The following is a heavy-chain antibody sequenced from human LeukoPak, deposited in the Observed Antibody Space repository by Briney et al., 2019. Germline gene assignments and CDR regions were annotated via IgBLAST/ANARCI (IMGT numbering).Heavy chain of an antibody. Sequence: ASVKVSCKASGYTFTSYYMHWVRQAPGQGLEWMGIINPSGGSTSYAQKFQGRVTMTRDTSTSTVYMELSSLRSDDTAVYYCARYHGHPAFDYWGQGTLVTVSS. V-gene: IGHV1-46*01. J-gene: IGHJ4*02. CDR1: GYTFTSYY. CDR3: ARYHGHPAFDY. CDR2: INPSGGST.